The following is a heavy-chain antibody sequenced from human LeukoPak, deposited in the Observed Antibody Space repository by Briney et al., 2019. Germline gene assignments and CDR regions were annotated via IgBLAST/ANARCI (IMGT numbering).Heavy chain of an antibody. CDR2: ISTYKSNT. D-gene: IGHD3-22*01. V-gene: IGHV1-18*01. CDR1: GYTFTSYG. Sequence: EASVKVSCKASGYTFTSYGISWVRQAPGQGLEWMGWISTYKSNTNYAQKLQGRVTMTTDTSTSTAYMELRSLRSDDTAVYYCARDLSSGYYYNWFDAWGQGTLVTVPS. CDR3: ARDLSSGYYYNWFDA. J-gene: IGHJ5*02.